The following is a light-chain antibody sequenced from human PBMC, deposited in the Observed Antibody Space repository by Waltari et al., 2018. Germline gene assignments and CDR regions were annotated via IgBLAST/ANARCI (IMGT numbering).Light chain of an antibody. J-gene: IGLJ1*01. Sequence: QSVLTQPPSVSGTPGQRVTISCSGSSSNIGSNTVNWYQQVPGAAPKHLIYFDNQRPSGVPDRFSVSKSGTSASLAISGLQSEDEADYYCASWDDTLNGYVFGTGTKVTVL. CDR2: FDN. CDR3: ASWDDTLNGYV. CDR1: SSNIGSNT. V-gene: IGLV1-44*01.